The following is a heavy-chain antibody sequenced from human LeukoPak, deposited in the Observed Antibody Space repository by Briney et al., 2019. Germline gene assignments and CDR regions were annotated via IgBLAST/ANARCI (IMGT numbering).Heavy chain of an antibody. Sequence: GGSLRLSCAPSGVTFSNYALSWVRQAPGKGLEWVAAITYSGRNTYYPDSVKGRFTISRDDPNNTLSLQMNSLGAEDTALYYCASSSAVAATFWFGPWGEGALVIVSS. CDR2: ITYSGRNT. V-gene: IGHV3-23*01. CDR3: ASSSAVAATFWFGP. CDR1: GVTFSNYA. J-gene: IGHJ5*02. D-gene: IGHD6-19*01.